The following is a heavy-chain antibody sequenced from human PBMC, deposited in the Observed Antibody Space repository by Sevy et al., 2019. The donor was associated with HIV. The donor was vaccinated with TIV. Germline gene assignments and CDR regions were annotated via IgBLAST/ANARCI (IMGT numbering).Heavy chain of an antibody. Sequence: SETLSLTCAVSGYSIRSGYYWDWIRQSPGKGLEWIGSVFHSGSDYYNPSLKSRVTISVDTSKNHFSLKLYSVTAADTAVYYCARNNNKRFDPWGQGTLVTVSS. V-gene: IGHV4-38-2*01. J-gene: IGHJ5*01. CDR3: ARNNNKRFDP. CDR2: VFHSGSD. CDR1: GYSIRSGYY.